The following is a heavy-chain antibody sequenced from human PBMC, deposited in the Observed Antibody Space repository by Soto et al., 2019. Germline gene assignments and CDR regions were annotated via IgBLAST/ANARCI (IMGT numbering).Heavy chain of an antibody. CDR2: VSHDGSNK. Sequence: QVQLVESEGGVVQPGRSLRLSCAASGLSFSSCAMHWVRQAPGKGLEWVAVVSHDGSNKYYADSVKGRVTISRDNSINTVYLQMNSLRAEDTAVYYCARVSIAVAGIAYYFDYWGQGTLVTVSS. CDR1: GLSFSSCA. D-gene: IGHD6-19*01. V-gene: IGHV3-30-3*01. J-gene: IGHJ4*02. CDR3: ARVSIAVAGIAYYFDY.